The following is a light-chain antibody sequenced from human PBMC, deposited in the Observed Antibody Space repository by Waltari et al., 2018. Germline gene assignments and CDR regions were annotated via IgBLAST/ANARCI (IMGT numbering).Light chain of an antibody. CDR2: AAA. V-gene: IGKV1-16*02. CDR3: QQYNCYPPT. CDR1: QDLSNF. Sequence: DIQMTQSPSSLSASVGDRVTFICRASQDLSNFVAWFQQKPGEAPKSLIYAAASLQSGVPSKFSGHASGSDFTLTISSLQPEDVATYYCQQYNCYPPTFGGGTKVEI. J-gene: IGKJ4*01.